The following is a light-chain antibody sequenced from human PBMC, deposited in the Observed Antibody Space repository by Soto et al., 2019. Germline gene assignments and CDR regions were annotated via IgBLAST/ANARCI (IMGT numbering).Light chain of an antibody. CDR2: YNN. CDR3: VAWDASLRGYV. Sequence: QSVLTQPPSASGTPGQRVTMSCSGSNSNVGNYYVSWYQHLPGTAPKLLIYYNNQRPSGVPDRFSGSKSGTSASLAISGLRSEDESDYYCVAWDASLRGYVFGTGTKVTAL. V-gene: IGLV1-47*02. CDR1: NSNVGNYY. J-gene: IGLJ1*01.